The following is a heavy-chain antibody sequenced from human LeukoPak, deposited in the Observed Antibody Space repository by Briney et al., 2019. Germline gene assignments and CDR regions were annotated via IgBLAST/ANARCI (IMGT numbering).Heavy chain of an antibody. D-gene: IGHD3-3*01. Sequence: ASVKVSCKASGYTLTDYYMHWVRQAPGQGLEWMGRINPNSGGTNYAQKFQGRVTMTRDTSISTVYMELGRLRSDDTAVYYCARERRLRWGLSDYWGQGTLVTVSS. CDR2: INPNSGGT. CDR3: ARERRLRWGLSDY. J-gene: IGHJ4*02. CDR1: GYTLTDYY. V-gene: IGHV1-2*06.